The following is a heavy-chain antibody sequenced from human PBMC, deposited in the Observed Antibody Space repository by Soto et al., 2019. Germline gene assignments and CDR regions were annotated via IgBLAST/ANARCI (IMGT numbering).Heavy chain of an antibody. Sequence: QVQLQQWGAGLLKPSETLSLTCAVYGGSFSGYYWSWIRQPPGKGLEWIGEINHSGSTNYNPSLKSRVPISVDTSKNQFSLKLSSVTAADTAVYYCARAGGYGSGSYGFDYWGQGTLVTVSS. CDR3: ARAGGYGSGSYGFDY. V-gene: IGHV4-34*01. CDR1: GGSFSGYY. CDR2: INHSGST. D-gene: IGHD3-10*01. J-gene: IGHJ4*02.